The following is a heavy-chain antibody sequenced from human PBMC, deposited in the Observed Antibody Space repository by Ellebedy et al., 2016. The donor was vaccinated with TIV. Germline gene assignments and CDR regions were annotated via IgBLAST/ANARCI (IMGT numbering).Heavy chain of an antibody. D-gene: IGHD3-9*01. CDR3: ARDFREFDVKTDYFEY. V-gene: IGHV3-48*04. J-gene: IGHJ4*02. Sequence: PGGSLRLSCAASGFTLRTYSMNWVRQAPGRGLEWVSYISTGGSTLYYSDSVKGRFTISRDNAKNSLFLQMNSLRAEDTAVYYCARDFREFDVKTDYFEYWGQGTLVTVSS. CDR2: ISTGGSTL. CDR1: GFTLRTYS.